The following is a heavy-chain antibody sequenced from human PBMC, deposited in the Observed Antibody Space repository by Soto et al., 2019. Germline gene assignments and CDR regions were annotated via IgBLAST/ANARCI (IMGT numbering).Heavy chain of an antibody. Sequence: QVQLQQWGAGLLKPSETLSLTCAVYGGSFSGYYWSWIRQPPGKGLEWIGEINHSGSTNYNPSLKRRVTISVDTSKNQFSLKLSSVTAADTAVYYCARGEGYCSSTSCYYWPHYYYGMDVWGQGTTVTVSS. D-gene: IGHD2-2*01. CDR1: GGSFSGYY. CDR3: ARGEGYCSSTSCYYWPHYYYGMDV. CDR2: INHSGST. J-gene: IGHJ6*02. V-gene: IGHV4-34*01.